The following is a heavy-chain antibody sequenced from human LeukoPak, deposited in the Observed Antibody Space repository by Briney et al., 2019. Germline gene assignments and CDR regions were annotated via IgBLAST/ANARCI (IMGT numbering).Heavy chain of an antibody. V-gene: IGHV4-34*01. D-gene: IGHD1-26*01. Sequence: SETLSLTCAVYGGSFSGYYWSWIRQPPGKGLEWIGEINHSGSTNYNPSLKSRVTISVDTSKNQFSLNLNSVTAADTALYYCATGWGKRWVYWGQGTLVTVSS. CDR3: ATGWGKRWVY. CDR2: INHSGST. J-gene: IGHJ4*02. CDR1: GGSFSGYY.